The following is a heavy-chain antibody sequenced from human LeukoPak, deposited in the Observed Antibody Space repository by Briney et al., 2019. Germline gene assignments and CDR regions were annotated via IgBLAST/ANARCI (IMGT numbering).Heavy chain of an antibody. CDR2: IRSDGSST. CDR1: GFSFSAYI. CDR3: TRRYGGHSGWAGYHDS. J-gene: IGHJ4*02. D-gene: IGHD6-19*01. V-gene: IGHV3-64*01. Sequence: GGSLRLSCVASGFSFSAYIMHWVRQTPGKGLEYVSAIRSDGSSTFYPNSVKGRFTISRDNSKSTLYLQMGSLRAEDTAVYYCTRRYGGHSGWAGYHDSWGQGTLVTVSS.